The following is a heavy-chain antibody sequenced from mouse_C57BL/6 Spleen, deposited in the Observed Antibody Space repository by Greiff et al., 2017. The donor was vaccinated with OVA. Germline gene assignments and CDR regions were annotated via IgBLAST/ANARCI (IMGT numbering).Heavy chain of an antibody. CDR3: ARRSYFDY. CDR1: GFTFSDYG. V-gene: IGHV5-17*01. J-gene: IGHJ2*01. CDR2: ISSGSSNI. Sequence: EVQVVESGGGLVKPGGSLTLSCAASGFTFSDYGMHWVRQAPEKGLEWVAYISSGSSNIYYADTVKGRFTISRDNAKNTLFLQMTSLRSEDTAMYYCARRSYFDYWGQGTTLTVSS.